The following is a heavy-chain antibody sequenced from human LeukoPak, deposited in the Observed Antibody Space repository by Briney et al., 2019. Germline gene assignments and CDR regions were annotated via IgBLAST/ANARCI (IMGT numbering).Heavy chain of an antibody. CDR1: GFTFSSYS. CDR3: ARVLWFGELKFIYYMDV. Sequence: GGSLRLSRAASGFTFSSYSMNWVRQAPGKGLEWVSSISSSSSYIYYADSVKGRFTISRDNAKNSLYLQMNSLRAEDTAVYYCARVLWFGELKFIYYMDVWGKGTTVTVSS. V-gene: IGHV3-21*01. J-gene: IGHJ6*03. CDR2: ISSSSSYI. D-gene: IGHD3-10*01.